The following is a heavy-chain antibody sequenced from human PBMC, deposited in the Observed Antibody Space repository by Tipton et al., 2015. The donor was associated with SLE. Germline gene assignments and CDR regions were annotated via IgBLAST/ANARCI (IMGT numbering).Heavy chain of an antibody. CDR1: GGSITGYY. J-gene: IGHJ3*01. Sequence: TLSLTCIVSGGSITGYYWRWIRQPPGKRLEWIGYIDQFGSANYNPSLQNRVTISVGRSKTQFSLKLRSVSAAGSAMYYRARHGYDFWSGYYHHVFDVWGQGTMLTVSS. CDR3: ARHGYDFWSGYYHHVFDV. V-gene: IGHV4-59*08. CDR2: IDQFGSA. D-gene: IGHD3-3*01.